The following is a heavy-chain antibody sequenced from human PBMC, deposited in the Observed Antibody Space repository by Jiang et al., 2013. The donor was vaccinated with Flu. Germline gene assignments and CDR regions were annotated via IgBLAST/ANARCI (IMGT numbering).Heavy chain of an antibody. V-gene: IGHV4-39*01. J-gene: IGHJ5*02. Sequence: GSGLVKPSETLSLTCTVSGGSISSSTYYWGWIRQPPGMGLEWIGTIYYSGNTFYNPSLKSRVTISVDTSKNQFSLKLSSVTAADTAVYYCARQGETIFGVVIMRWFDPWGQGTLVTVSS. CDR2: IYYSGNT. CDR1: GGSISSSTYY. CDR3: ARQGETIFGVVIMRWFDP. D-gene: IGHD3-3*01.